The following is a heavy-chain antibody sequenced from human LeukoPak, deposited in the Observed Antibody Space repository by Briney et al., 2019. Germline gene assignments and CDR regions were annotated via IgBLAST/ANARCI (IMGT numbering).Heavy chain of an antibody. CDR3: ARAPTVGYYFDY. V-gene: IGHV3-30-3*01. CDR2: ISYDGSNK. D-gene: IGHD4-23*01. CDR1: GFTFSSYA. J-gene: IGHJ4*02. Sequence: GRSLRLSCAASGFTFSSYAMHWVRQAPGKGLEWVAVISYDGSNKYYADSVKGRFTISRDNSKNTLYLQMNSLRAEDTAVYYCARAPTVGYYFDYWGQGTLVSVSS.